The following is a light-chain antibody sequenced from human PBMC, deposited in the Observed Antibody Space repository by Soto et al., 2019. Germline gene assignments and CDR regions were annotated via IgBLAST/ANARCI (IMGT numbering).Light chain of an antibody. CDR2: WAS. CDR3: QQYYDTPLT. CDR1: QSVLYSSNSNNY. V-gene: IGKV4-1*01. J-gene: IGKJ4*01. Sequence: DIVMTQFPDSLAVSLGERATINCKSSQSVLYSSNSNNYLAWYQQKPGQPPKLLIYWASTRESGVPDRFSGSGSGTDVTLTISSLQAEDVAVYYCQQYYDTPLTFGGGTKVEIK.